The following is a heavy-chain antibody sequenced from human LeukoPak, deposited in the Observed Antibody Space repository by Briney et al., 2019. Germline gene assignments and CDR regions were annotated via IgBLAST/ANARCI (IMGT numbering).Heavy chain of an antibody. CDR1: GFTVSSNY. J-gene: IGHJ4*02. Sequence: GGSLRLSCVASGFTVSSNYMSWVRQAPGKGLEWVSVIYSGGTSYYADSVKGRFTISRDNSKNTLYLQINSLRAGDTAVYYCARDLRAAAGTWLDYWGQGTLVTVSS. CDR2: IYSGGTS. V-gene: IGHV3-53*01. CDR3: ARDLRAAAGTWLDY. D-gene: IGHD6-13*01.